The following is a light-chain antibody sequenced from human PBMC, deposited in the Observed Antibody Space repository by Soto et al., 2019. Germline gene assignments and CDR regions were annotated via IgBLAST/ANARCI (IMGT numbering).Light chain of an antibody. J-gene: IGKJ2*01. CDR3: QQYTRSWYI. CDR1: QSISNH. V-gene: IGKV1-39*01. CDR2: AAS. Sequence: DIQMTQSPSSLSASVEDRVIITCRASQSISNHLNWYQQKPGKAPKLLIFAASSLQSGVPSRFSGSRSGPDFTLTISSLQPEDFAVYYCQQYTRSWYIFGQGTKLEIK.